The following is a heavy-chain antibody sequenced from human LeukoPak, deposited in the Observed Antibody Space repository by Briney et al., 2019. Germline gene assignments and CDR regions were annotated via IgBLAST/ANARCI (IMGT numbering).Heavy chain of an antibody. CDR3: ARALLGGSSWSYWYFDL. J-gene: IGHJ2*01. D-gene: IGHD6-13*01. Sequence: SVKVSCKASGYTFTSYGISWVRQAPGQGLEWMGGIIPIFGTANYAQKFQGRVTITADESTSTAYMELSSLRSEDTAVYYCARALLGGSSWSYWYFDLWGRGTLVTVSS. V-gene: IGHV1-69*13. CDR1: GYTFTSYG. CDR2: IIPIFGTA.